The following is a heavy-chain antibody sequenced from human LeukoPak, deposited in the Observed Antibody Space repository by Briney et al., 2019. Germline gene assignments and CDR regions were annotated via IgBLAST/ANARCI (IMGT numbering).Heavy chain of an antibody. CDR1: GFTFRSYG. CDR3: AKVDMEWELLRWWDY. J-gene: IGHJ4*02. Sequence: PGRPLRLPCGASGFTFRSYGMHWVRGAPGKGLEWGAFISYDGSNQYYPDSVTGRFTISRDNSKNTLYLQMNSLRAEGTAVYYCAKVDMEWELLRWWDYWGQGTLVTVSS. D-gene: IGHD1-26*01. V-gene: IGHV3-30*18. CDR2: ISYDGSNQ.